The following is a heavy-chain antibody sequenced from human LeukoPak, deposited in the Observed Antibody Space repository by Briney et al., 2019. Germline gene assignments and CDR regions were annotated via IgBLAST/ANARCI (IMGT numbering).Heavy chain of an antibody. D-gene: IGHD6-6*01. CDR1: GFAFSSYW. CDR2: INSDGSST. Sequence: GGSLRLSCAASGFAFSSYWMHWVRQAPGKGLVWVSRINSDGSSTIYADSVKVRFTISRDNAKNTLYLQMNSLRAEDTAVYYCARDQYSSSSSSWGYYYYMDVWGKGTTVTVSS. J-gene: IGHJ6*03. V-gene: IGHV3-74*01. CDR3: ARDQYSSSSSSWGYYYYMDV.